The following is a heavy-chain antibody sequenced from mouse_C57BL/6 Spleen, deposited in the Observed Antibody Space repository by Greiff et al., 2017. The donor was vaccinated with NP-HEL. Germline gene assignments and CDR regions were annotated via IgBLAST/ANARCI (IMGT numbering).Heavy chain of an antibody. CDR3: ASYSNLYYYAMDY. V-gene: IGHV1-53*01. D-gene: IGHD2-5*01. J-gene: IGHJ4*01. CDR1: GYTFTSYW. CDR2: INPSNGGT. Sequence: VQLQQSGTELVKPGASVKLSCKASGYTFTSYWMHWVKQRPGQGLEWIGNINPSNGGTNYNEKFKSKATLTVDKSSSTAYMQLSSLTSEDSAVYYCASYSNLYYYAMDYWGQGTSVTVSS.